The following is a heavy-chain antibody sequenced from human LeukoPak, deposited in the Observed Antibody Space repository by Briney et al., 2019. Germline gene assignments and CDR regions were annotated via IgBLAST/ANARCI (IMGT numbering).Heavy chain of an antibody. V-gene: IGHV3-48*03. CDR3: AREGALPNAFDI. J-gene: IGHJ3*02. Sequence: GGSLRLSCAASGFSFSSYEMNWVRQAPGKGLEWVSYISPSGSTIYYADSVKGRFTISRDNAKNSLYLQMNSLRAEDTAVYYCAREGALPNAFDIWGQGTMVTVSS. D-gene: IGHD4/OR15-4a*01. CDR1: GFSFSSYE. CDR2: ISPSGSTI.